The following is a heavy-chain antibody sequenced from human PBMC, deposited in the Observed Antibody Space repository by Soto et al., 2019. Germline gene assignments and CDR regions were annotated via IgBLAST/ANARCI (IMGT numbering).Heavy chain of an antibody. CDR2: IYYSGST. Sequence: SETLSLTCTVSGGSISSYYWSWIRQPPGKGLEWIGYIYYSGSTNYNPSLKSRVTISVDTSKNQFSLKMSSVTAADTAVYNCARDRTMATTRYSYGMDVWGQGTTVTVSS. CDR3: ARDRTMATTRYSYGMDV. J-gene: IGHJ6*02. D-gene: IGHD5-12*01. V-gene: IGHV4-59*01. CDR1: GGSISSYY.